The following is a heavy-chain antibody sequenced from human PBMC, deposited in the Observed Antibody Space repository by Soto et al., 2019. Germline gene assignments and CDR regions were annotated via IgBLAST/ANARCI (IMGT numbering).Heavy chain of an antibody. V-gene: IGHV4-39*01. CDR3: SSRGYCSGGDCYSGRD. Sequence: ETLSLTCTVSGGSISSSSYFWGWIRQPPGKGLEWIGNIYYSGSTYYNPSLKSRVTISVDTSKNQFSLKLSSVTAADTAVYYCSSRGYCSGGDCYSGRDWGQGTLVTVSS. D-gene: IGHD2-15*01. CDR2: IYYSGST. CDR1: GGSISSSSYF. J-gene: IGHJ4*02.